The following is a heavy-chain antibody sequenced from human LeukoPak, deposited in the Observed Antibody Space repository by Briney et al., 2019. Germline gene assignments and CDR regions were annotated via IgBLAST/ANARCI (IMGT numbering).Heavy chain of an antibody. D-gene: IGHD3-3*02. V-gene: IGHV4-30-2*01. CDR3: ARDPPTALSIFDY. CDR2: IYHSGST. J-gene: IGHJ4*02. Sequence: SETLSLTCTVSGGSISSGGYYWSWIRQPPGKGLEWIGYIYHSGSTYYNPSLKSRVTISVDRSKNQFSLKLSSVTAADTAVYYCARDPPTALSIFDYWGQGTLVTVSS. CDR1: GGSISSGGYY.